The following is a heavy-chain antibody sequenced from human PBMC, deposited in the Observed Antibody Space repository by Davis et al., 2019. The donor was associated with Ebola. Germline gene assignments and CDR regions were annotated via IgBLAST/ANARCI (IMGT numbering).Heavy chain of an antibody. CDR3: ATDLTSSSWYVYYYGMDV. J-gene: IGHJ6*02. CDR2: MNPNSGNT. CDR1: GYTFTSYG. V-gene: IGHV1-8*02. D-gene: IGHD6-13*01. Sequence: ASVKVSCKASGYTFTSYGISWVRQATGQGLEWMGWMNPNSGNTGYAQKFQGRVTMTRNTSISTAYMELSSLRSEDTAVYYCATDLTSSSWYVYYYGMDVWGQGTTVTVSS.